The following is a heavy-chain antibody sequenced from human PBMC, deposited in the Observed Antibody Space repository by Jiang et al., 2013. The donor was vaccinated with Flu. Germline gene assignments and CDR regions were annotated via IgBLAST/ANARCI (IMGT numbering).Heavy chain of an antibody. CDR2: ISTSDSYI. CDR3: AGFYDYRGENWFDP. V-gene: IGHV3-21*06. J-gene: IGHJ5*02. D-gene: IGHD2/OR15-2a*01. Sequence: VQLVESGGGVVQPGRSLRLSCAASGFTFSTYSMIWVRQAPGKGLEWVSSISTSDSYIYYADSVEGRFTISRDNAKNSLYLQMSSLRAEDTAVYYCAGFYDYRGENWFDPWGQGTLVTVSS. CDR1: GFTFSTYS.